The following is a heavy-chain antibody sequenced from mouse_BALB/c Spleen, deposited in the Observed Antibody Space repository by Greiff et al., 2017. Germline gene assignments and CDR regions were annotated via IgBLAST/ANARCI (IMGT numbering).Heavy chain of an antibody. Sequence: EVKLVESGGGLVKLGGSLKLSCAASGFTFSSYYMSWVRQTPEKRLELVAAINSNGGSTYYPDTVKGRFTISRDNAKNTLYLQMSSLKSEDTALYYCARQDYGYYYAMDYWGQGTSVTVSS. D-gene: IGHD1-2*01. CDR3: ARQDYGYYYAMDY. CDR2: INSNGGST. V-gene: IGHV5-6-2*01. J-gene: IGHJ4*01. CDR1: GFTFSSYY.